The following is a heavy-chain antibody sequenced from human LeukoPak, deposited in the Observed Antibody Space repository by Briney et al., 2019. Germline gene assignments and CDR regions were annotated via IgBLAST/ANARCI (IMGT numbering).Heavy chain of an antibody. CDR1: GYSFTGHY. Sequence: ASVKISCKSSGYSFTGHYIHWVRQAPGQGLEWMGWINPYTGGSTPEQRFQGRVTMTMDTSIGAVYMEVTSLASDDTALYYCVRGGSGWFYNSLDPWGQGTLVTVSS. CDR3: VRGGSGWFYNSLDP. D-gene: IGHD6-19*01. CDR2: INPYTGGS. J-gene: IGHJ5*02. V-gene: IGHV1-2*02.